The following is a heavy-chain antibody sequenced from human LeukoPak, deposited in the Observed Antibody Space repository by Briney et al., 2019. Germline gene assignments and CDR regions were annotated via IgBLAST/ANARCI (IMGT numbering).Heavy chain of an antibody. CDR2: MNPNRGNT. CDR3: ARWSWIAVAGGYYYYYMDV. D-gene: IGHD6-19*01. V-gene: IGHV1-8*01. J-gene: IGHJ6*03. CDR1: GYTFTSYD. Sequence: ASVKVSCKASGYTFTSYDINWVRQATGQGLEWMGWMNPNRGNTGYAQKFQGRVTMTRNTSISTAYMELSSLRSEDTAVYYCARWSWIAVAGGYYYYYMDVWGKGTTVTVSS.